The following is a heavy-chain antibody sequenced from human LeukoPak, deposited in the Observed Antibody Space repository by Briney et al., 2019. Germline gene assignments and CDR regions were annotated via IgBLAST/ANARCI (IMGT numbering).Heavy chain of an antibody. V-gene: IGHV3-23*01. CDR3: AKRGGSYRGFDY. J-gene: IGHJ4*02. CDR1: GFTLTTYA. D-gene: IGHD1-26*01. Sequence: GGCLRLSCAASGFTLTTYAMSWVRQAPGKGLAWVSAIGASGSTFYADSVKGRFAISRDNSKYTLYLQMDSLRVDDTAVYYCAKRGGSYRGFDYWGQGTLVTVSS. CDR2: IGASGST.